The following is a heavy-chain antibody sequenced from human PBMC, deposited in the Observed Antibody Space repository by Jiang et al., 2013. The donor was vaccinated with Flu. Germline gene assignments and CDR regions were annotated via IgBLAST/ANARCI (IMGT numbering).Heavy chain of an antibody. CDR1: FTGYY. V-gene: IGHV1-2*04. J-gene: IGHJ6*03. Sequence: FTGYYMHWVRQAPGQGLEWMGWINPNSGGTNYAQKFQGWVTMTRDTSISTAYMELSRLRSDDTAVYYCARGAAAVWGGGYYYYYMDVWGKGTTVTVSS. CDR3: ARGAAAVWGGGYYYYYMDV. D-gene: IGHD6-13*01. CDR2: INPNSGGT.